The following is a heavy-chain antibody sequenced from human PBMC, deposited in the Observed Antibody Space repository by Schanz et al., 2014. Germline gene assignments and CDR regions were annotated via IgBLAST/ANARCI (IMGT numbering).Heavy chain of an antibody. CDR2: ISPSSGGT. CDR3: ARESVSRTRLFDP. D-gene: IGHD3-3*01. Sequence: QVQVIQSGPEVKKPGASVKVSCKASGYTSTNHYLHWVRQAPGQGLEWMGRISPSSGGTNYAQNFQGRVTMTRDTSINTVYMELSTLTSDDTAVYYCARESVSRTRLFDPWGQGTLVTVSS. CDR1: GYTSTNHY. V-gene: IGHV1-2*06. J-gene: IGHJ5*02.